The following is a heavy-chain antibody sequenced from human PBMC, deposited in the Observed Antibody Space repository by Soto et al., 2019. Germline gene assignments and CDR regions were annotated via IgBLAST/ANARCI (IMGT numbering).Heavy chain of an antibody. CDR2: INPSGGST. D-gene: IGHD3-9*01. V-gene: IGHV1-46*03. CDR1: GYTFTSYY. J-gene: IGHJ4*02. CDR3: AMVMLGDILTGAFGY. Sequence: VASVKVSCKASGYTFTSYYMHWVRQAPGQGLEWMGIINPSGGSTSYAQKFQGRVTMTRDTSTSTVYMELSSLRSEDTAVYYCAMVMLGDILTGAFGYWGQGTLVTVSS.